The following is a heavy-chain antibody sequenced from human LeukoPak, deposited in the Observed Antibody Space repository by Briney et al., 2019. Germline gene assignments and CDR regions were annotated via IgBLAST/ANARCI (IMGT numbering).Heavy chain of an antibody. Sequence: PSETLSLTCTVSGGSISSSSYYWGWIRQPPGKGLEWIGSIYYSGSTYYNPSLKSRVTISVDTSKNQFSLKLSSVTAADTAVYYCARRTRGDGHNIFDYWGQETLVTVSS. J-gene: IGHJ4*02. D-gene: IGHD5-24*01. CDR3: ARRTRGDGHNIFDY. V-gene: IGHV4-39*01. CDR2: IYYSGST. CDR1: GGSISSSSYY.